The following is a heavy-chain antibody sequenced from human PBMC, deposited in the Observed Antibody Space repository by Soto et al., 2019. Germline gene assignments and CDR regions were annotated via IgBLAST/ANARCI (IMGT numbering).Heavy chain of an antibody. J-gene: IGHJ2*01. Sequence: RLSCAASGFTFSTYDMHWVRQAPGKGPEWVAVISYDGKDKYYADSVKGRFTISRDNSKNTLYVQMNSLRAEDTAVYYCARNSSCRYFDLWGGGTLVTVS. D-gene: IGHD3-22*01. CDR3: ARNSSCRYFDL. CDR1: GFTFSTYD. CDR2: ISYDGKDK. V-gene: IGHV3-30*14.